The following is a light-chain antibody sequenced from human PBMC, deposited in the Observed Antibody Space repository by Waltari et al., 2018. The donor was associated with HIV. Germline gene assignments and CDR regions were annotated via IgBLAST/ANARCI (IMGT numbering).Light chain of an antibody. CDR2: SNN. J-gene: IGLJ3*02. Sequence: QSVLTQPPSASGTPGQRDTISCSRSSSTTASTSVNWYQQLPGTAPKLLIYSNNQRPSGVPDRFSGSKSGTSASLAISGLQSEDEADYYCAAWDDSLNGHWVFGGGTKLTVL. V-gene: IGLV1-44*01. CDR3: AAWDDSLNGHWV. CDR1: SSTTASTS.